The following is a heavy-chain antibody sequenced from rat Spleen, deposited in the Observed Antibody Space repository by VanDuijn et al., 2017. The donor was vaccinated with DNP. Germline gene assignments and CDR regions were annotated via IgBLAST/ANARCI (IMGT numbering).Heavy chain of an antibody. Sequence: EVHLVESGGGLVQPGRSLRLSCAASGLTFSDYYMAWVRQAPKKGLEWVATIISDGSRTYYRDSVKGRFTISRNNAENTLHLQMDSLRSEDTATYYCARHSTVAARDWFAFWGQGTLVTVSS. J-gene: IGHJ3*01. CDR3: ARHSTVAARDWFAF. CDR2: IISDGSRT. V-gene: IGHV5-7*01. D-gene: IGHD1-2*01. CDR1: GLTFSDYY.